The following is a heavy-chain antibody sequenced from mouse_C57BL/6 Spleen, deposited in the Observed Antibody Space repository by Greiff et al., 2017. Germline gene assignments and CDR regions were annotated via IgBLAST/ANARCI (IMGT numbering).Heavy chain of an antibody. CDR2: IWSDGST. V-gene: IGHV2-6*03. Sequence: VMLVESGPGLVAPSQSLSITCTVSGFSLTSYGVHWVRQPPGTGLEWLVVIWSDGSTTYNSALKSRLSISQDNSKSQVFLKMNSLQTDDTAMYYCARGLRRGYAMDDWGQGTSVTVSS. J-gene: IGHJ4*01. D-gene: IGHD2-4*01. CDR1: GFSLTSYG. CDR3: ARGLRRGYAMDD.